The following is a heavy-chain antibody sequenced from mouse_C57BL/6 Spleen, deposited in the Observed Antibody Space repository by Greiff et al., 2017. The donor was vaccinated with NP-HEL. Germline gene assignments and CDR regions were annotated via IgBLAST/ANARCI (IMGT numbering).Heavy chain of an antibody. V-gene: IGHV1-26*01. Sequence: VQLQQSGPELVKPGASVKISCKASGYTFTDYYMNWVKQSHGKSLEWIGDINPNNGGTSYNQKFKGKATLTVDKSSSTAYMELRSLTSEDSAVYYCASYYYGSSSYYFDYWGQGTTLTVSS. CDR1: GYTFTDYY. CDR2: INPNNGGT. D-gene: IGHD1-1*01. CDR3: ASYYYGSSSYYFDY. J-gene: IGHJ2*01.